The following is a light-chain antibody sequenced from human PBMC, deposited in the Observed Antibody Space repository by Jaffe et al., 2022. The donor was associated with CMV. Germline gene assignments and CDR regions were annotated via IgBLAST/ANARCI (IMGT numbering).Light chain of an antibody. V-gene: IGLV3-9*01. CDR2: RDN. CDR1: NIGRIN. Sequence: SYELTQPPSLSVALGQTARITCGGSNIGRINVHWYQQKPGQAPVLVIYRDNSRPSGVPERFSGSNSGNTATLTITGAQAGDAADYYCQLWHSNSYVFGTGTKVTVL. J-gene: IGLJ1*01. CDR3: QLWHSNSYV.